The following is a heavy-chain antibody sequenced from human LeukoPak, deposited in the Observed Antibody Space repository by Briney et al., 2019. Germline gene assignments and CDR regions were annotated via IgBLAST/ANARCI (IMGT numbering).Heavy chain of an antibody. Sequence: PSETLSLTGTVSGGSISSGDYYWSWIRQPPGKGLEWIGSIYYSGSTYYNPSLKSRVTISVDTSKNQFSLKLSSVTAADTAVYYCARLYCSGGSCSSENWYFDLWGRGTLVTVSS. CDR1: GGSISSGDYY. J-gene: IGHJ2*01. D-gene: IGHD2-15*01. V-gene: IGHV4-30-4*01. CDR2: IYYSGST. CDR3: ARLYCSGGSCSSENWYFDL.